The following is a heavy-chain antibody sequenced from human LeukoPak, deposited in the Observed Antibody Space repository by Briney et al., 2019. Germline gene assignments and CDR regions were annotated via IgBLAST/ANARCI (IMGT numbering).Heavy chain of an antibody. J-gene: IGHJ6*02. Sequence: GASVKVSCKASGYTFTSYGISWVRQAPGQGLEWMGWISAYNGNIKYSQKLQGRVTMTTDTSTSTAYMELRSLRSDDTAVYYCARESGVNYYYGYYGMDVWGQGTTVTVSS. CDR1: GYTFTSYG. D-gene: IGHD3-10*01. CDR3: ARESGVNYYYGYYGMDV. V-gene: IGHV1-18*01. CDR2: ISAYNGNI.